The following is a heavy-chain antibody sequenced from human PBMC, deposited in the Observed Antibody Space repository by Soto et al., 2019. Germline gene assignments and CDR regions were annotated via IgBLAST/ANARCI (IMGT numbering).Heavy chain of an antibody. Sequence: QVQLVQSGVEVKKPGASVKVSCKASGYTFTSYDINWVRQATGQGLEWMGWMKPNRGKTGYAQKFQGRVTMTRNTSISTAYMELSSLRSEDTAVYYCARERAAAGSNRFDTWGQGTLVIVSS. CDR2: MKPNRGKT. J-gene: IGHJ5*02. D-gene: IGHD6-13*01. V-gene: IGHV1-8*01. CDR1: GYTFTSYD. CDR3: ARERAAAGSNRFDT.